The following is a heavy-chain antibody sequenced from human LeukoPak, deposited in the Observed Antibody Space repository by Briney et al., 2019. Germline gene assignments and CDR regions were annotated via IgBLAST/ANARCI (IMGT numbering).Heavy chain of an antibody. D-gene: IGHD2-21*01. CDR2: INPKNGKT. CDR3: ARDSNTMDV. CDR1: GYTFSTST. Sequence: GASVKVSCKASGYTFSTSTISWVRQAAGQGLEWMGWINPKNGKTSYAQKFQDRVTMTENTSTSTAYMELSRLRSDDTAVYYCARDSNTMDVWGKGTTVTVSS. V-gene: IGHV1-8*01. J-gene: IGHJ6*03.